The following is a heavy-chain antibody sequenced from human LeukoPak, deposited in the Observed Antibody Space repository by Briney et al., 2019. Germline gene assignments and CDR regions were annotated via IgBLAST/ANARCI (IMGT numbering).Heavy chain of an antibody. Sequence: SETLSLTCTVYGGSFSGYYWSWIRQPPGKGLEWIGYIYYSESTNYNPSLKSRVTISVDTSKNQFSLKLSSVTAADTAVYYCARARSLSSSWYYWGQGTLVTVSS. CDR3: ARARSLSSSWYY. V-gene: IGHV4-59*01. CDR1: GGSFSGYY. J-gene: IGHJ4*02. D-gene: IGHD6-13*01. CDR2: IYYSEST.